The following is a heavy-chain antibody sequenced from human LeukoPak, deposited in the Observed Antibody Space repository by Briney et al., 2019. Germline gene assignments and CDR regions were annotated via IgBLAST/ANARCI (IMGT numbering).Heavy chain of an antibody. V-gene: IGHV4-34*01. CDR3: AREFGDPSHSFDY. D-gene: IGHD3-10*01. J-gene: IGHJ4*02. Sequence: PSETLSLTCTVYGGSFTYYHWNWIRQPPGKGLEWIGSINHSGGTNYNPYLKSRVTILLDTSKNQFSLRLSAVTAADTAVYYCAREFGDPSHSFDYWGQGTLVTVSS. CDR2: INHSGGT. CDR1: GGSFTYYH.